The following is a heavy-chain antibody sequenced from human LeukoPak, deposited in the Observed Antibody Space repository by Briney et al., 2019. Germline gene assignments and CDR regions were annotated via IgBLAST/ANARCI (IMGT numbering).Heavy chain of an antibody. CDR2: IYSSGDT. CDR3: AHGGNSGSYSEN. D-gene: IGHD1-26*01. V-gene: IGHV4-4*07. CDR1: GASISNHY. Sequence: ASETLSLTCTVSGASISNHYWSWIRQPAGKALEWIGRIYSSGDTDYNPSLKSRVTKSVDTSKSQFSLKLGSVIAADTAVYYCAHGGNSGSYSENWGQGTLVTVSS. J-gene: IGHJ4*02.